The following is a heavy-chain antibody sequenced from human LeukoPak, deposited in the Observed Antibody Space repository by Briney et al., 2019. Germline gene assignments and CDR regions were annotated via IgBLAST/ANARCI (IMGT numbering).Heavy chain of an antibody. V-gene: IGHV4-59*01. CDR1: GGSISGYY. CDR3: ARDYGRFDP. CDR2: IYYSGST. D-gene: IGHD4-17*01. J-gene: IGHJ5*02. Sequence: SETLSLTCTVSGGSISGYYWSWIRQPPGKGLEWIGYIYYSGSTNYNPSLKSRVTISVDTSKNQFSLKLSSVTAADTAVYYCARDYGRFDPWGQGTLVTVSS.